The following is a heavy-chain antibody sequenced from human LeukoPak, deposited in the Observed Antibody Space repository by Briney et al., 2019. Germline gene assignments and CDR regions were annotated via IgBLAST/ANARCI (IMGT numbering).Heavy chain of an antibody. CDR2: IGAYNGNT. CDR3: AREADSSSWFLSPEGMDV. V-gene: IGHV1-18*01. Sequence: GASVKVSCKASGYTFTSYGISWVRQAPGQGLEWMGWIGAYNGNTNYAQKLQGRVTMTTDTSTSTAYMELRSLRSDDTAVYYCAREADSSSWFLSPEGMDVWGQGTTVTVSS. D-gene: IGHD6-13*01. CDR1: GYTFTSYG. J-gene: IGHJ6*02.